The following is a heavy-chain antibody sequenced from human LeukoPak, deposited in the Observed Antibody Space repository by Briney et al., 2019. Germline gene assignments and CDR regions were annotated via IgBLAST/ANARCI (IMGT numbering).Heavy chain of an antibody. CDR1: GFTFSSNW. CDR3: ARANNSSWHN. J-gene: IGHJ4*02. D-gene: IGHD2-15*01. V-gene: IGHV3-7*01. Sequence: GGSLRLSCATSGFTFSSNWMSWVRHAPGRGLEWVANIKPNGSAEYYVASVKGRFTVSRDNAKNSLYLQMTSLRVEDTAIYYCARANNSSWHNWGQGALVTVSS. CDR2: IKPNGSAE.